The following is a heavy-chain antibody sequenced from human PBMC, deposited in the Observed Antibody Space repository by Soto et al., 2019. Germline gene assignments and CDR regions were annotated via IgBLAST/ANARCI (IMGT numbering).Heavy chain of an antibody. D-gene: IGHD6-19*01. CDR1: GFTFSAVY. Sequence: GGSLRLSCAASGFTFSAVYMSWIRQAPNKGLEYISYISSSGTSANYADTVKGRFTISRDNAKNSLYLQMNSLRAEDTAVYYCARDRGAVTGQYFDYWGQGALVTVSS. J-gene: IGHJ4*02. CDR3: ARDRGAVTGQYFDY. CDR2: ISSSGTSA. V-gene: IGHV3-11*05.